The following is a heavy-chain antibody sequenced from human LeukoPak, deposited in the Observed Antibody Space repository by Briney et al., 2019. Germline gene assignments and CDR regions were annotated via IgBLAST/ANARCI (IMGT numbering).Heavy chain of an antibody. CDR2: ISSSSSYI. CDR3: ARGSGIVVVPAGYY. J-gene: IGHJ4*02. V-gene: IGHV3-21*05. Sequence: GGSLRLSCAASGFTLSNYSMNWVRQVPGKGLEWVSYISSSSSYIYYADSVKGRFTISRDNAKNSLYLQMNSLRAEDTAVYYCARGSGIVVVPAGYYWGQGTLVTVSS. CDR1: GFTLSNYS. D-gene: IGHD2-2*01.